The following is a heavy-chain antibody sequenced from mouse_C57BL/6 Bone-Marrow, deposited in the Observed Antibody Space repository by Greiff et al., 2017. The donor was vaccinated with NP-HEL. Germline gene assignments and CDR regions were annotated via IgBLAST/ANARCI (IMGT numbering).Heavy chain of an antibody. Sequence: EVQGVESGGGLVKPGGSLKLSCAASGFTFSSYAMSWVRQTPEKRLEWVATISDGGSYTYYPDNVKGRFTISRDNAKNNLYLQMSHLKSEDTAMYYCARDPYYGSSYSAMDYWGQGTSVTVSS. CDR2: ISDGGSYT. D-gene: IGHD1-1*01. CDR1: GFTFSSYA. CDR3: ARDPYYGSSYSAMDY. J-gene: IGHJ4*01. V-gene: IGHV5-4*01.